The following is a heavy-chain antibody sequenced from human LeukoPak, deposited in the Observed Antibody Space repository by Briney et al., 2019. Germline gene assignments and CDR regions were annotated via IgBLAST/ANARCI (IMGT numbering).Heavy chain of an antibody. CDR2: INHSGST. CDR3: ARFTPQGYGWGGYNRFDP. D-gene: IGHD3-16*01. Sequence: PSETLSLTCAVYGGSFSGYYWSWIRQPPGKGLEWIGEINHSGSTNYNPSLKTRVTISVDTSKNQFYLNLNSVNAADTAVYYCARFTPQGYGWGGYNRFDPWGQGTLVTVSS. V-gene: IGHV4-34*01. CDR1: GGSFSGYY. J-gene: IGHJ5*02.